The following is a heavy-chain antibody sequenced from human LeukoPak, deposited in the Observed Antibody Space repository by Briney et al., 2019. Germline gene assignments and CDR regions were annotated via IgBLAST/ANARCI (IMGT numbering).Heavy chain of an antibody. CDR2: IIPIFATA. Sequence: SVKVSCKASGYTFISYGITWVRQAPGQGLEWMGGIIPIFATANYAQKFQGRVTITADESTSTAYMELSSLRSEDTAVYYCARGPITTRSHFDYWGQGTLVTVSS. D-gene: IGHD3-22*01. J-gene: IGHJ4*02. CDR1: GYTFISYG. CDR3: ARGPITTRSHFDY. V-gene: IGHV1-69*13.